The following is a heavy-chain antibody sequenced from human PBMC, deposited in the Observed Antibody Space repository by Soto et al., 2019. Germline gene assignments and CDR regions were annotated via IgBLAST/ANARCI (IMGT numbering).Heavy chain of an antibody. D-gene: IGHD1-26*01. CDR2: INPNSGGT. Sequence: GASVKVSCKASGYTFTGYYMHWVRQAPGQGLEWMGWINPNSGGTNYAQKFQGRVTMTRDTSISTAYMELSRLRSDDTAVYYCARAPRIVGTTTDLDYWGQGTLVTVSS. V-gene: IGHV1-2*02. J-gene: IGHJ4*02. CDR3: ARAPRIVGTTTDLDY. CDR1: GYTFTGYY.